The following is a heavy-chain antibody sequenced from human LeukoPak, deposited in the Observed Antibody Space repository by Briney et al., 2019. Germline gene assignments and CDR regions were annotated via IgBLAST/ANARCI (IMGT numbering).Heavy chain of an antibody. CDR3: ARLYGDYGTYYYYYGMDV. CDR2: IYSGGST. D-gene: IGHD4-17*01. J-gene: IGHJ6*02. Sequence: PGGSLRLSCAASGFTVSSNYMSWVRQAPGKGLEWVSVIYSGGSTYYADSVKGRFTISRDNSKNTPYLQMNSLRAEDTAVYYCARLYGDYGTYYYYYGMDVWGQGTTVTVSS. CDR1: GFTVSSNY. V-gene: IGHV3-66*02.